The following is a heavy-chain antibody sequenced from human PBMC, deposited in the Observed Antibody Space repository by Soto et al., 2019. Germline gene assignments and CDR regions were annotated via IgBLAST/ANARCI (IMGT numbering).Heavy chain of an antibody. J-gene: IGHJ4*02. Sequence: SETLSLTCTVSGGSISSSSYYWGWIRQPPGKGLEWIGSIYYSGSTYYNPSLKSRVTISVDTSKNQFSLKLSSVTAADTAVYYCARLIRMVLYYFDYWGQGTLVTVS. CDR2: IYYSGST. D-gene: IGHD2-8*01. V-gene: IGHV4-39*01. CDR1: GGSISSSSYY. CDR3: ARLIRMVLYYFDY.